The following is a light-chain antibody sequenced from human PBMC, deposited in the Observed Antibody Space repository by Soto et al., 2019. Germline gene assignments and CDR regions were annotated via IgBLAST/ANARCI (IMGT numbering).Light chain of an antibody. V-gene: IGLV2-14*03. CDR3: SSYTTSNTRQIV. J-gene: IGLJ1*01. CDR1: SSDVGGYNY. Sequence: QSALTQPASVSGSPGQSITISCTGTSSDVGGYNYVSWYQHHLGKAPKLMIFDVNNRPSGVSNRFSGSKSGNTASLTISGLQPEDEADYYCSSYTTSNTRQIVFGTGTKLTVL. CDR2: DVN.